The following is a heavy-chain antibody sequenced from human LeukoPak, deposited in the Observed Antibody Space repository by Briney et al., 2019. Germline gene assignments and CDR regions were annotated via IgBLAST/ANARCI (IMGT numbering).Heavy chain of an antibody. Sequence: GGSLRLSCAASGFTFSGSAMSWVRQAPGKGLEWISLISFSGGNTYYADSVKGRFTISRDNSKDTLYLQMNSLRAEDTAIYYCARDIQLSTWGLGTMVTVSS. CDR3: ARDIQLST. J-gene: IGHJ3*01. V-gene: IGHV3-23*01. CDR2: ISFSGGNT. D-gene: IGHD5-24*01. CDR1: GFTFSGSA.